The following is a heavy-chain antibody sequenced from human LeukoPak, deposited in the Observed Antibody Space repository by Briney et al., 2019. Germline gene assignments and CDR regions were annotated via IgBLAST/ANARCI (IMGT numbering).Heavy chain of an antibody. CDR2: INHSGST. Sequence: SETLSLNCAVYGGSFSGYYWSWIRQPPGKGLEWIGEINHSGSTNYNPSLKSRVTISVDTSKNQFSLKLSSVTAADTAVYYCASGAYYYDQFDHWGQGTLVTVSS. CDR1: GGSFSGYY. J-gene: IGHJ4*02. D-gene: IGHD3-22*01. V-gene: IGHV4-34*01. CDR3: ASGAYYYDQFDH.